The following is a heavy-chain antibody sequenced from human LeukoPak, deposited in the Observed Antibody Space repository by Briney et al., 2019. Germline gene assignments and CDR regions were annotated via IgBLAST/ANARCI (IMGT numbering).Heavy chain of an antibody. CDR2: MNPNSGNT. J-gene: IGHJ6*03. Sequence: GASVEVSCKASGYTFTSYDINWVRQATGQGLEWMGWMNPNSGNTGYAQKFQGRVTMTRNTSISTAYMELSSLRSEDTAVYYCARGRVSGYDYRYYYYMDVWGKGTTVTVSS. CDR1: GYTFTSYD. V-gene: IGHV1-8*01. CDR3: ARGRVSGYDYRYYYYMDV. D-gene: IGHD5-12*01.